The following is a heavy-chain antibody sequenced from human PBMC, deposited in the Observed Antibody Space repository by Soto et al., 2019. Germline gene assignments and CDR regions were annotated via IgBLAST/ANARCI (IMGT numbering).Heavy chain of an antibody. Sequence: QVQLVQSGAEVKKPGASVKVSCKASGYTFTSYAMHWVRQAPGQRLEWMGWINAGNGNTKYSQKFQGRVTITRDTSASTAYIELSSLRSEATAVYYCARSSGYYYVDSWGQGTLVTVSS. V-gene: IGHV1-3*01. J-gene: IGHJ4*02. CDR2: INAGNGNT. D-gene: IGHD3-22*01. CDR3: ARSSGYYYVDS. CDR1: GYTFTSYA.